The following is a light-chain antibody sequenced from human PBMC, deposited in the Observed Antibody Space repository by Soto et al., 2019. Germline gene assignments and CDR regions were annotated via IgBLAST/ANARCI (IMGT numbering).Light chain of an antibody. V-gene: IGKV1-39*01. CDR1: QSIISY. Sequence: DIQMTQSPSSLSASVGDRVTITCRASQSIISYLNWYQQKPGKAPKLLIYAASSLQSGVPSRFSGSGSGTDFTLTVSSLQPEDFATYYCQQTYSTPPYTFGPGTKLEIK. CDR3: QQTYSTPPYT. CDR2: AAS. J-gene: IGKJ2*01.